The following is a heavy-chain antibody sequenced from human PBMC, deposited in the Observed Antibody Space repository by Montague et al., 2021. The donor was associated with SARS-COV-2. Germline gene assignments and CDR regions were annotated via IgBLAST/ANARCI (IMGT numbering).Heavy chain of an antibody. CDR2: INHSGST. V-gene: IGHV4-34*01. J-gene: IGHJ4*02. Sequence: SETLSLTCAVYGGSFSGYYWSWVRQAPGKGLEWIGEINHSGSTHYKPSLKRRVSMSVDTSKNQFSLKLSSVTAADTAVFYCARSREEFTSRAVIITGGMHYFDSWGQGTLVTVSS. CDR1: GGSFSGYY. D-gene: IGHD3-10*01. CDR3: ARSREEFTSRAVIITGGMHYFDS.